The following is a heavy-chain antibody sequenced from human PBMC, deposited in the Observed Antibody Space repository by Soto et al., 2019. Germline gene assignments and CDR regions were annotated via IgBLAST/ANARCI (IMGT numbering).Heavy chain of an antibody. Sequence: SETLSLTCAVYGGSFSGYYWSWIRQPPGKGLEWIGEINHSGSTNYNPSLKSRVTISVDTSKNQFSLKLSSVTAADTAVYYCASSMVRGVIIRKDNWFDPWGQGTLVT. CDR3: ASSMVRGVIIRKDNWFDP. CDR2: INHSGST. V-gene: IGHV4-34*01. J-gene: IGHJ5*02. D-gene: IGHD3-10*01. CDR1: GGSFSGYY.